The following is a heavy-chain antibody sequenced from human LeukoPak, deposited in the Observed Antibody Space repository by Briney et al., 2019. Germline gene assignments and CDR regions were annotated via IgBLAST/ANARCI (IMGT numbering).Heavy chain of an antibody. V-gene: IGHV1-18*01. Sequence: ASVKVSCKASGYTFTSYGISWVRQAPGQGLEWMGWISAYNGNTNYAQKLQGRVTMTTDASTSTAYMELRSLRSDDTAVYYCAREMGYSGSYYFDYWGQGTLVTVSS. CDR2: ISAYNGNT. J-gene: IGHJ4*02. CDR3: AREMGYSGSYYFDY. D-gene: IGHD1-26*01. CDR1: GYTFTSYG.